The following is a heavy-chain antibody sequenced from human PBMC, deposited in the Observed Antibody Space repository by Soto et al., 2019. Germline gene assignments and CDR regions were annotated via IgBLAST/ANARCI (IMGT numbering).Heavy chain of an antibody. J-gene: IGHJ4*02. CDR3: AKDNPTTAY. D-gene: IGHD1-7*01. Sequence: PGGSMRVPCGASGVTFSSSGMHWVRQAPGKGLEWVAIISYDGSNKYYADSVEGRFTISRDNSKNRLFLQMNSLRPEDTAVYYCAKDNPTTAYWGQGTLVTVSS. V-gene: IGHV3-30*18. CDR1: GVTFSSSG. CDR2: ISYDGSNK.